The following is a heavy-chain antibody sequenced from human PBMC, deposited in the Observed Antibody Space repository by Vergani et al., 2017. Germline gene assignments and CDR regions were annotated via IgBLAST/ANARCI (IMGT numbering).Heavy chain of an antibody. CDR2: IYYSGST. J-gene: IGHJ4*02. Sequence: QVQLQESGPGLVKPSETLSLTCTVSGGSISSSSYYWGWIRQPPGKGLEWIGSIYYSGSTYYNPSLKSRVTISVDTSKNQFSLKLSSVTAADTAVYYCARHAYDDSSGYYYGGALYFDYWGQGTLVTVSS. CDR1: GGSISSSSYY. CDR3: ARHAYDDSSGYYYGGALYFDY. D-gene: IGHD3-22*01. V-gene: IGHV4-39*01.